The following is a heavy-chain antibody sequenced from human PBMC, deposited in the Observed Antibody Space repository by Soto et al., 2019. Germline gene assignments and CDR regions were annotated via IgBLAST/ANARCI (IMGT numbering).Heavy chain of an antibody. CDR1: GGTFSSYA. CDR3: ASHSSLRGCCISTSCYGYYYGMDV. CDR2: IIPIFGTA. J-gene: IGHJ6*02. D-gene: IGHD2-2*01. V-gene: IGHV1-69*12. Sequence: QVQLVQSGAEVKKPGSSVKVSCKASGGTFSSYAISWVRQAPGQGLEWMGGIIPIFGTADYAQKFQGRVTITADESTSTAYMELSSLRSEDTAVYYCASHSSLRGCCISTSCYGYYYGMDVWGQGTTVTVSS.